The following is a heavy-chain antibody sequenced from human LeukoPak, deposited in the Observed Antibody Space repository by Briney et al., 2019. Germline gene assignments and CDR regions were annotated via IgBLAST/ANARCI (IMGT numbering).Heavy chain of an antibody. Sequence: PGGSLRRSCAASGFAFSDSPIHWVRQASGKGLEWVGRIRSKPNSYATAYAASVKGRFTISRDDSKNTAYLQMNSLKTEDTAVYYCTRANGSSYYYYYGMDVWGQGTTVTVSS. J-gene: IGHJ6*02. CDR3: TRANGSSYYYYYGMDV. D-gene: IGHD1-26*01. CDR2: IRSKPNSYAT. CDR1: GFAFSDSP. V-gene: IGHV3-73*01.